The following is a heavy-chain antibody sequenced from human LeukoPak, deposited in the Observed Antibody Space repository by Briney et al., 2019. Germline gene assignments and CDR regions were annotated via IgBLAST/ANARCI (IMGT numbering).Heavy chain of an antibody. Sequence: SETLSLTCTVSGGSISSYYWSWIRQPPGKGLEWIGYIYYSGSTNYNPSLKSRVTISVDTSKNQFSLKLSSVTAADTAVYYCASRAYYYDSSAGGNAFDIWGQGTMVTVSS. CDR3: ASRAYYYDSSAGGNAFDI. J-gene: IGHJ3*02. V-gene: IGHV4-59*01. D-gene: IGHD3-22*01. CDR2: IYYSGST. CDR1: GGSISSYY.